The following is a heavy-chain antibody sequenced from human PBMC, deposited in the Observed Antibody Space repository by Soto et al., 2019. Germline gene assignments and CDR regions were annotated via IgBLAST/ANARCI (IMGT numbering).Heavy chain of an antibody. CDR1: GDSVSSNSAA. CDR2: TYYRSKWYN. D-gene: IGHD3-22*01. CDR3: ARGRAYYDSSGYFDY. V-gene: IGHV6-1*01. Sequence: SQTLSLTCAISGDSVSSNSAAWNWIRRSPSRGLEWLGRTYYRSKWYNDYAVSVKSRITINPDTSKNQFSLQLNSVTPEDTAVYYCARGRAYYDSSGYFDYWGQGTLVIVSS. J-gene: IGHJ4*02.